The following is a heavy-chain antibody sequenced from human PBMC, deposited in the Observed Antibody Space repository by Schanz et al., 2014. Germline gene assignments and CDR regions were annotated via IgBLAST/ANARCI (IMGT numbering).Heavy chain of an antibody. CDR3: ARDTTWRLDL. CDR2: VFPNGIT. Sequence: QVQLQESGPGLVKPSQTLSLTCTVSGGSIRSGTYYWSWIRQPAGKALEWVGRVFPNGITNYNPSLKIRATNSLATAKTHSPLPLTPLTAADTAVYYCARDTTWRLDLWGRGTLVTVSS. V-gene: IGHV4-61*02. J-gene: IGHJ2*01. CDR1: GGSIRSGTYY. D-gene: IGHD1-1*01.